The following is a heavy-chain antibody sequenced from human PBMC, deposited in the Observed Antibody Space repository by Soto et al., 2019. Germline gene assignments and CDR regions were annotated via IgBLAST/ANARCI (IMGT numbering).Heavy chain of an antibody. D-gene: IGHD2-2*01. CDR3: AKGGRIVVVPAALDY. J-gene: IGHJ4*02. CDR1: GFTFSSYA. V-gene: IGHV3-23*01. Sequence: GGSLRLSCAASGFTFSSYAMSWVRQAPGKGLEWVSAISGSGGSTYYADSVKGRFTISRDNSKNTLYLQMNSLRAEDTAVYYCAKGGRIVVVPAALDYWGQGTLVTVSS. CDR2: ISGSGGST.